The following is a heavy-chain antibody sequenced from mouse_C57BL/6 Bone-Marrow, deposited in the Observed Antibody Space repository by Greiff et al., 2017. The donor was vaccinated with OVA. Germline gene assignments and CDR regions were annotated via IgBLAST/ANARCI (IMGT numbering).Heavy chain of an antibody. D-gene: IGHD2-5*01. CDR3: ARGGYYRNCYYLDF. J-gene: IGHJ1*03. CDR1: GYTFTSYW. Sequence: VQLQQPGAELVKPGASVKMSCKASGYTFTSYWITWVKQRPGQGLEWIGDIYPGSGSTNYNEKFKSKATLTVDTSSSTAYMQLSSLTSEDSAVYYCARGGYYRNCYYLDFWGTGTTVTVSS. CDR2: IYPGSGST. V-gene: IGHV1-55*01.